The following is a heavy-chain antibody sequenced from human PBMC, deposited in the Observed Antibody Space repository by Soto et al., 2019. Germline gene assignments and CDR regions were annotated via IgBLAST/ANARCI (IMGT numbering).Heavy chain of an antibody. CDR3: ARAARGLDY. J-gene: IGHJ4*02. Sequence: EVQLVESGGGLVQPGGSLRLSCAASGFTFSTYWMTWVRQAPGKGLEWVANIKEDGSEKSYVDSVKGRFTISRDNSKNTLYLQMNSLRAEDTAVYYCARAARGLDYWGQGTLVTVSS. V-gene: IGHV3-7*01. CDR1: GFTFSTYW. D-gene: IGHD6-6*01. CDR2: IKEDGSEK.